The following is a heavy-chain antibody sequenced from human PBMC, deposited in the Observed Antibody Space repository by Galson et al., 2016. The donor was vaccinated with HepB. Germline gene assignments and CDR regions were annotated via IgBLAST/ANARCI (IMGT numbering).Heavy chain of an antibody. CDR2: ITSDGSST. Sequence: SLRLSCAASGFTFSDFWMHWVRQTPGKGLVWVSHITSDGSSTRYADSVKGRFTISRDNAKNTLYLQMNSLRAEDTAVYYCVKESPVRGNHFEYWGQGTLVTVSS. CDR3: VKESPVRGNHFEY. CDR1: GFTFSDFW. J-gene: IGHJ4*02. V-gene: IGHV3-74*01. D-gene: IGHD3-16*01.